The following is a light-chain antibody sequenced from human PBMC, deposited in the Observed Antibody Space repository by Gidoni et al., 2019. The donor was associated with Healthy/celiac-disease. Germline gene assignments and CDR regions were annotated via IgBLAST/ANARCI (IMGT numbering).Light chain of an antibody. CDR3: QQYYSTPIWT. CDR2: WAS. CDR1: QSVLYSSNNKNY. J-gene: IGKJ1*01. V-gene: IGKV4-1*01. Sequence: ERATINCKSSQSVLYSSNNKNYLAWYQQKPGQPPKLLIYWASTRESGVPDRFSGSGSGTDFTLTISSLQAEDVAVYYCQQYYSTPIWTIGQGTKVEIK.